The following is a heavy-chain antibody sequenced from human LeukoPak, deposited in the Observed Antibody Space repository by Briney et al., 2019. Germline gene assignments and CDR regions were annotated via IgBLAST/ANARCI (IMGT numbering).Heavy chain of an antibody. D-gene: IGHD3-9*01. CDR3: ARDYTKILTGYGDY. Sequence: ASVKVSCKASGYTFTSYGISWVRQAPGQGLEWMGWISAYNGNTSYAQKLQGRVTMTTDTSTSTAHMELRSLRSDDTAVYYCARDYTKILTGYGDYWGQGTLVTVSS. CDR2: ISAYNGNT. V-gene: IGHV1-18*01. J-gene: IGHJ4*02. CDR1: GYTFTSYG.